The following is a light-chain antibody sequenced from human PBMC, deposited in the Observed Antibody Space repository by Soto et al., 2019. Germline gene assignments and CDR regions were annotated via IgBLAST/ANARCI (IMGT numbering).Light chain of an antibody. V-gene: IGLV2-14*01. CDR2: DVS. J-gene: IGLJ1*01. CDR3: SSYTSSSLYV. CDR1: SSDVGGYNY. Sequence: QSVLTQPASVSGSPGQSITISCTGTSSDVGGYNYVSWYQQLPGKAPKLMIYDVSDRPSGVSNRFSGSKSGNTASLTISRLQAEDEADYYCSSYTSSSLYVFGNGTKVTVL.